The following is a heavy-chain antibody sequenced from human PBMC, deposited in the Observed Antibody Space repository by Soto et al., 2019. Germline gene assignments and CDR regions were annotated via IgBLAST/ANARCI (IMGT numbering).Heavy chain of an antibody. CDR1: GGSISSYY. D-gene: IGHD3-22*01. Sequence: PSETLSLTCTVSGGSISSYYWSWIRQPPGKGLEWIGYVHYTGSTKYNSPLKRRVTISVDTSKNQFSLKLRSVTAADTAVYHCAREIYDSSGYYTRVFDYWGPGTLVTVSS. J-gene: IGHJ4*02. CDR3: AREIYDSSGYYTRVFDY. CDR2: VHYTGST. V-gene: IGHV4-59*01.